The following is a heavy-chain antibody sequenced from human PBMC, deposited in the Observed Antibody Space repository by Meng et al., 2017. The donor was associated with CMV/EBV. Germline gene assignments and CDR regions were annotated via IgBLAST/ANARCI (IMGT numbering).Heavy chain of an antibody. D-gene: IGHD6-19*01. CDR2: INHSGST. Sequence: GSLRLSCAVYGGSSSGYYWSWIRQPPGKGLEWIGEINHSGSTNCNPSLKSRVTISVDTSKNQFSLKLSSVTAADTAVYYCARDPQSIAVTGTGDYWGQGTLVTVSS. J-gene: IGHJ4*02. CDR1: GGSSSGYY. V-gene: IGHV4-34*01. CDR3: ARDPQSIAVTGTGDY.